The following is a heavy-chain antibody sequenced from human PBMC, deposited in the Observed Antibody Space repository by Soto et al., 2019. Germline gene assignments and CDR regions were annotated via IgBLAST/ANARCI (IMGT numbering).Heavy chain of an antibody. CDR1: GLTSAKVW. CDR2: IKSQTDGGRI. V-gene: IGHV3-15*01. J-gene: IGHJ4*02. CDR3: TTSVTGTPRAIDY. D-gene: IGHD1-7*01. Sequence: EVQVVESGGGLVKPGGSLRLSCEVSGLTSAKVWMSWIRQAPGKGLEWVGRIKSQTDGGRIDYAAPVKGRFTISRDDSKNTLYLQMSSLKTEDTAVYYCTTSVTGTPRAIDYWGQGNLVTVSS.